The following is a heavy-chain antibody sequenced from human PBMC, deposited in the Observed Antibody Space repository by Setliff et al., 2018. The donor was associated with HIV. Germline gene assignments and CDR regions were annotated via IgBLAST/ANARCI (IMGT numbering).Heavy chain of an antibody. CDR3: ARARGSTLYINTFDS. J-gene: IGHJ4*02. V-gene: IGHV4-39*01. CDR2: FYYNGDS. D-gene: IGHD3-16*01. CDR1: GDSVNDRSYF. Sequence: PSETLSLTCTVSGDSVNDRSYFWGWIRQPPGKGLEWIGTFYYNGDSRYNPSLKSRVTISVDTSKNQFSLNLNSVTAADTAVYHCARARGSTLYINTFDSWGQGTLVTVSS.